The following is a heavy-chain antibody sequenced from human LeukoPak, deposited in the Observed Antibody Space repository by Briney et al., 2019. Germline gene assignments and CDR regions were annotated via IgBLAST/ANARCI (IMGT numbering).Heavy chain of an antibody. D-gene: IGHD5-18*01. J-gene: IGHJ4*02. Sequence: GGSLRLSCAASGFTFSNYAMTWVRQAPGEGLEWVSGISAGGGTPYFADSVQGRFTISRDNSKNTLYLQMNNLRADDTAVYYCAKLMLRYTYGSADYWGQGTLVTVSS. CDR3: AKLMLRYTYGSADY. CDR1: GFTFSNYA. V-gene: IGHV3-23*01. CDR2: ISAGGGTP.